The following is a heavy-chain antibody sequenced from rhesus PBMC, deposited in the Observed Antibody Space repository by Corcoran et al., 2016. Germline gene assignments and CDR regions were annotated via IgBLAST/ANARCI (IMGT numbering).Heavy chain of an antibody. V-gene: IGHV1-200*01. CDR3: ARGYFNFWTGYYFDV. D-gene: IGHD3-3*01. CDR1: GYTFTSYY. Sequence: QVQLVQSGAEVKKPGTSVKLSCKASGYTFTSYYINWVIQAPGQVLEWMGWINTSNVVRWMGSIYPENGKTGYATKFLGIVTMTRDTSTSTAYMELNSLRSEDTAVYYCARGYFNFWTGYYFDVWGPGVLVTVSS. CDR2: INTSNVVRWMGSIYPENGKT. J-gene: IGHJ5-1*01.